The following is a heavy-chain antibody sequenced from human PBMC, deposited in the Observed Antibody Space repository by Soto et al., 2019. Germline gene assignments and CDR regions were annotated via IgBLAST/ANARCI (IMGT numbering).Heavy chain of an antibody. J-gene: IGHJ6*04. V-gene: IGHV1-69*08. CDR2: IIPILGIA. D-gene: IGHD5-18*01. CDR1: GGTFSSYT. Sequence: QVQLVQSGAEVKKPGSSVKVSCKASGGTFSSYTISWVRQAPGQGLEWMGRIIPILGIANYAQKFQGRVTITEEKSTSTAYRELSSMRSADTAVYYCAREAIQWAHDYCYGMDVWGKGTTVTVSS. CDR3: AREAIQWAHDYCYGMDV.